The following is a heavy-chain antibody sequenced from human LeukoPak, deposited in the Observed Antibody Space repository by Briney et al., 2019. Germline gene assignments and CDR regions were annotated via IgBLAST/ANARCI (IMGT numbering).Heavy chain of an antibody. J-gene: IGHJ5*02. D-gene: IGHD7-27*01. CDR1: GFTVSSNY. Sequence: GGSLRLSCAASGFTVSSNYMSWVRQAPGKGLEWASIIYIGGTTDYADSVKGRFTISRDNSKNTLYLQMNSLRVEDTAVYYCARDGDPPNHLYTWGQGPLVTVSS. V-gene: IGHV3-53*01. CDR2: IYIGGTT. CDR3: ARDGDPPNHLYT.